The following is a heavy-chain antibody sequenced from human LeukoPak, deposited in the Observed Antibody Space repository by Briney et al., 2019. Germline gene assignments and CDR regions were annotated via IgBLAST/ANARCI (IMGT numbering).Heavy chain of an antibody. V-gene: IGHV4-34*01. D-gene: IGHD4-17*01. CDR3: TRMTTGHDY. J-gene: IGHJ4*02. CDR1: GVSFNDYY. CDR2: INHSGYT. Sequence: SETLSLTCAVSGVSFNDYYWSWVRQTPGQGLEWIGEINHSGYTNDSPSLKSRVTLSIDTSRKQFSLNLRSVTVADTGIYYCTRMTTGHDYWGQGTLVTVSS.